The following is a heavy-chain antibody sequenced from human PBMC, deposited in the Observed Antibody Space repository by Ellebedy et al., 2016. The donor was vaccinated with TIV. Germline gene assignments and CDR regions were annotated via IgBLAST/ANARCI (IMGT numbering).Heavy chain of an antibody. D-gene: IGHD3-10*01. Sequence: GESLKISCAASGFNFRSYWMTWVRQAPGKGLEWVAKIRQEGDEIYYVDSVKGRFTISRDNTKNSLYLQMNSLRAEDTALYYCVKGHGDSGTYWGQGTLVTVSS. J-gene: IGHJ4*02. V-gene: IGHV3-7*03. CDR3: VKGHGDSGTY. CDR1: GFNFRSYW. CDR2: IRQEGDEI.